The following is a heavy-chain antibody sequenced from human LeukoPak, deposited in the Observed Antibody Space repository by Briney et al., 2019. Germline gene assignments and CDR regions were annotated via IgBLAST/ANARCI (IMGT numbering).Heavy chain of an antibody. CDR2: INHSGST. D-gene: IGHD3-22*01. CDR3: ARGWLFQNWFDP. Sequence: SETLSLTCAVYGGSFSGYYWSWIRQPPGKGLEWIGEINHSGSTNYNPSLKSRVTISVDTSKNQFSLKLSSVTAADTAVYYCARGWLFQNWFDPWGQGTLVTVSS. CDR1: GGSFSGYY. V-gene: IGHV4-34*01. J-gene: IGHJ5*02.